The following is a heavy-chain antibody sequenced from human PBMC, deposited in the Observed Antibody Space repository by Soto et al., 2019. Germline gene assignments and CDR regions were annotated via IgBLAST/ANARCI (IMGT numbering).Heavy chain of an antibody. Sequence: QVQLVQSGAEVKKPGSSVKVSCQASGGTFNNFAFTWVRQAPGQGLEWLGGIMPVFDTANNAQRYQGRVTITADEFTITVYMKMSSLRSDAPAVYYCATATIPPVSSPYHHYGMDVWGKGTTVPVPS. J-gene: IGHJ6*04. V-gene: IGHV1-69*01. CDR3: ATATIPPVSSPYHHYGMDV. D-gene: IGHD3-16*01. CDR1: GGTFNNFA. CDR2: IMPVFDTA.